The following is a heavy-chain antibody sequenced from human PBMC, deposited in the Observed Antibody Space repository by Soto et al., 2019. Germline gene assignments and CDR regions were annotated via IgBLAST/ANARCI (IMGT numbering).Heavy chain of an antibody. CDR1: GGSFSGYY. V-gene: IGHV4-34*01. Sequence: PSETLSLTCAVYGGSFSGYYWSWIRQPPGQGLEWIGEINHSGSTNYNPYLNIRVTISVETSTNQFYLKLSSVTAAATAVDYCERGGGVIAADDTLNYLYGMDVWGQGTTVTVSS. D-gene: IGHD6-13*01. CDR2: INHSGST. J-gene: IGHJ6*02. CDR3: ERGGGVIAADDTLNYLYGMDV.